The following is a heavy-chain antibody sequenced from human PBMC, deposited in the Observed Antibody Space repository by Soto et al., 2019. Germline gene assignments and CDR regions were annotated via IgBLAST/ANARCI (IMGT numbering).Heavy chain of an antibody. CDR2: IKSKTDGGTT. CDR1: GFTFSNAW. V-gene: IGHV3-15*07. J-gene: IGHJ4*02. CDR3: TTGHYDYVWGSYRYPPFDY. Sequence: EVQLVESGGGLVKPGGSLRLSCAASGFTFSNAWMNWVRQAPGKGLEWVGRIKSKTDGGTTDYAAPVKGRFTISRDDSKNTLYLKINSLKTEDTAVYYCTTGHYDYVWGSYRYPPFDYWGQGTLVTVSS. D-gene: IGHD3-16*02.